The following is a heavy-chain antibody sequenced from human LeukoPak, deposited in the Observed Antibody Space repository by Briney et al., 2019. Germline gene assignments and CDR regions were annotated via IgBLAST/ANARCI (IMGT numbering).Heavy chain of an antibody. J-gene: IGHJ5*02. CDR3: ARALRYFDWLSTSPEYNWFDP. CDR2: ISSSSSTI. CDR1: GFTFSSYS. V-gene: IGHV3-48*01. D-gene: IGHD3-9*01. Sequence: RGPLRLSCAASGFTFSSYSMNWVRQAPGKGLEWVSYISSSSSTIYYADSVKGRFTISRDNAKNSLYLQMNSLRAEDTAVYYCARALRYFDWLSTSPEYNWFDPWGQGTLVTVSS.